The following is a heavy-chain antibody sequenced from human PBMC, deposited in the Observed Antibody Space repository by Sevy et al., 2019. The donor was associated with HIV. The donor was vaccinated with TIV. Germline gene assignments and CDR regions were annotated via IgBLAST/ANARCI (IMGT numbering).Heavy chain of an antibody. Sequence: ASVKVSCKASGYTFTGYYMHWVRQAPGQGLEWMGRINPNSGGTNYAQKFQGRVTMTRDTSISTAYMELGRLRSDDTAGYYCARRQAATRYYYYGMDVWGQGTTVTVSS. CDR1: GYTFTGYY. CDR2: INPNSGGT. V-gene: IGHV1-2*06. D-gene: IGHD2-15*01. CDR3: ARRQAATRYYYYGMDV. J-gene: IGHJ6*02.